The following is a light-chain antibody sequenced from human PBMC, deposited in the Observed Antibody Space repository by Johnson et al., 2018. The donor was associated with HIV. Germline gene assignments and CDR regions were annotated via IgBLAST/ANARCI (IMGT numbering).Light chain of an antibody. CDR1: SSNIGKNY. CDR2: DNN. CDR3: GTWDSSLSAAV. J-gene: IGLJ1*01. V-gene: IGLV1-51*01. Sequence: QSVLTQPPSVSAAPGQMVSISCSGSSSNIGKNYVSWYQQLPGTAPKLLIYDNNKRPSGIPDRFSGSKSGTSATLGITGLQTGDEADYYCGTWDSSLSAAVFGTGTKVTVL.